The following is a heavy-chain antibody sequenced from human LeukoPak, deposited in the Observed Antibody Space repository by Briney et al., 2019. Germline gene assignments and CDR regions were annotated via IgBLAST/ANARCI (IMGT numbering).Heavy chain of an antibody. Sequence: SETLSLTCAVSGGSISSGGYSWSWIRQPPGKGLEWIGYIYHSGSTYYNPSLKSRVTISVDRSKNQFSLKLSSVTAADTAVYYCASEERYTNNWYPFDYWGQGTPVTVSS. J-gene: IGHJ4*02. CDR1: GGSISSGGYS. CDR2: IYHSGST. CDR3: ASEERYTNNWYPFDY. V-gene: IGHV4-30-2*01. D-gene: IGHD6-13*01.